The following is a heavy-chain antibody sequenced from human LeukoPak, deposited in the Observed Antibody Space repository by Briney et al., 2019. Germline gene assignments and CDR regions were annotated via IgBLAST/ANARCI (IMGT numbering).Heavy chain of an antibody. D-gene: IGHD1-26*01. CDR1: GGSISSYY. Sequence: SETLSLTCTVSGGSISSYYWSWIRQPPGKGLEWIGEINHSGSTNYNPSLKSRVTISVDTSKNQFSLKLSSVTAADTAVYYCARGRGATFIRDAFDIWGQGTMVTVSS. V-gene: IGHV4-34*01. CDR3: ARGRGATFIRDAFDI. J-gene: IGHJ3*02. CDR2: INHSGST.